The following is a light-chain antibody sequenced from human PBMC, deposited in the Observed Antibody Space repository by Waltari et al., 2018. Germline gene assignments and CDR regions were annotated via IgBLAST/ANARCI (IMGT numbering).Light chain of an antibody. CDR2: EDT. CDR1: SSHIGHNY. CDR3: GTWDSSLSGAV. Sequence: QSVLTQPPSVSAGPGQRVTLSCSVGSSHIGHNYVSWYRQFPGQAPKLLIYEDTERPSGIPGRFSGSKSGTSATLDITGLQAGDEADYYCGTWDSSLSGAVFGGGTHLTVL. J-gene: IGLJ7*01. V-gene: IGLV1-51*02.